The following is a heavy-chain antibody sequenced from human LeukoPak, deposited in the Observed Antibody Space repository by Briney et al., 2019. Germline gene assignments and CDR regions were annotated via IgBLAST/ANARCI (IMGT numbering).Heavy chain of an antibody. CDR3: ARDCDSSGWPFDY. D-gene: IGHD6-19*01. J-gene: IGHJ4*02. CDR2: INPNSGGT. V-gene: IGHV1-2*02. CDR1: AYTFTGYY. Sequence: ASVKVSCKASAYTFTGYYMHWVRQAPGQGLEWMGWINPNSGGTNYAQKFQGRVTMTRDTSISTAYMELSRLRSDDTAVYYCARDCDSSGWPFDYWGQGTLVTVSS.